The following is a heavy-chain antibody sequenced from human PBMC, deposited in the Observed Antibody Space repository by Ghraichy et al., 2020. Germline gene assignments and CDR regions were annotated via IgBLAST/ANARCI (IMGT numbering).Heavy chain of an antibody. V-gene: IGHV3-23*01. D-gene: IGHD3-22*01. Sequence: GESLNISCAASGFTFSSYAMSWVRQAPGKGLEWVSAISGSGGSTYYADSVKGRFTISRDNSKNTLYLQMNSLRAEDTAVYYCAKDRGLYYYDSSGSWGQGTLVTVSS. CDR2: ISGSGGST. J-gene: IGHJ5*02. CDR1: GFTFSSYA. CDR3: AKDRGLYYYDSSGS.